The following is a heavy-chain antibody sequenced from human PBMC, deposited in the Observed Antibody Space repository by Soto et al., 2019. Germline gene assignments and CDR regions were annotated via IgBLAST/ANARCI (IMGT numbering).Heavy chain of an antibody. CDR2: IKQDRSEK. V-gene: IGHV3-7*01. Sequence: GGSLRLSCAASGFTFSSYWMSWVRQAPGKGLEWVANIKQDRSEKYYVDSVKGRFTISRDNAKNSLYLQMNSLRAEDTAVYYCARSTMVRGVIFFDYWGQGTLVTVSS. D-gene: IGHD3-10*01. CDR3: ARSTMVRGVIFFDY. CDR1: GFTFSSYW. J-gene: IGHJ4*02.